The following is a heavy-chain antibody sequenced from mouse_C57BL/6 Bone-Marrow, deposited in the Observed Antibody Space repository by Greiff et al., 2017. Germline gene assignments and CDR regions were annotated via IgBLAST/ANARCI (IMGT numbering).Heavy chain of an antibody. J-gene: IGHJ4*01. Sequence: EVHLVESGPGLVKPSQSLSLTCSVTGYSITSGYYWNWIRQFPGNKLEWMGYISDDGSNNYNPSLKNRISITRDTSKIQLYLKLNSVTTKDTATYCCARGSRVWGQGTSVTVSS. CDR2: ISDDGSN. V-gene: IGHV3-6*01. CDR3: ARGSRV. D-gene: IGHD1-1*01. CDR1: GYSITSGYY.